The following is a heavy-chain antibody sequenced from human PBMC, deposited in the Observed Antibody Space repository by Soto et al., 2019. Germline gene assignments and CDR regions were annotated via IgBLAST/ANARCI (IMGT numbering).Heavy chain of an antibody. Sequence: QVQLVQSGAEVKKPGASVKVSCKASGYTFTNFGISWVRQAPGQGLEWMGWISAYNGNTNYAQNFQGRVTMTTDTSKSTAYMALRSLRSDDTAVYYGARGGTPIDYWGQGTLVTVSS. CDR2: ISAYNGNT. D-gene: IGHD3-16*01. J-gene: IGHJ4*02. CDR3: ARGGTPIDY. V-gene: IGHV1-18*01. CDR1: GYTFTNFG.